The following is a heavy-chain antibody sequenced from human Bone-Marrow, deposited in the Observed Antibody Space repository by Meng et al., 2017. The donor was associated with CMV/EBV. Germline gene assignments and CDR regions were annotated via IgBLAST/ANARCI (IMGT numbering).Heavy chain of an antibody. J-gene: IGHJ4*02. CDR2: IWYDGSNK. CDR1: GFTFSSYG. V-gene: IGHV3-33*01. D-gene: IGHD3-10*01. Sequence: GESLKISCAASGFTFSSYGMHWVRQAPGKGLEWVAVIWYDGSNKYYADSVKGRFTISRDNSKNTLYLQMNSLRAEDTAVYYCARGSFRVQTLYWGQGTLVTVSS. CDR3: ARGSFRVQTLY.